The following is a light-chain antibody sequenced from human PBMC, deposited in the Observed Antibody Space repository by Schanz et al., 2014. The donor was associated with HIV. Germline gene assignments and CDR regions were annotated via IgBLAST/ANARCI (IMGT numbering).Light chain of an antibody. V-gene: IGKV1-5*03. Sequence: QLTQSPSTLSASVGDRVSITCRTTESISEWLAWYQQKPGKAPKLLIYKASSLESGVPSRFSGSGSGKEFTLTISSLQPDDVAIYFCQQYNSHSPVYTFGQGTKLEIK. CDR3: QQYNSHSPVYT. CDR1: ESISEW. J-gene: IGKJ2*01. CDR2: KAS.